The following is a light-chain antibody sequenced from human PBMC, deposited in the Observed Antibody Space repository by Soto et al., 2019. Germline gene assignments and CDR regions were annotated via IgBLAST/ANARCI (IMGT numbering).Light chain of an antibody. V-gene: IGKV3-15*01. CDR2: GAS. CDR3: QQYNNWPFT. Sequence: EGVMTQSPATLSVSPRERATLSCRASQSISSNLARYQQKPGQAPRLLIYGASTRATGIPARFSGSGSGTEFTLTISSLQSEDFAVYYCQQYNNWPFTFGPGTKVDIK. CDR1: QSISSN. J-gene: IGKJ3*01.